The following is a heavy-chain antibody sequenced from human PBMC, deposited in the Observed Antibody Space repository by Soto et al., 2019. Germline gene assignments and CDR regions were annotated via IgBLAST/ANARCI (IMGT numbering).Heavy chain of an antibody. Sequence: PSETLSLTCTVSGGSISSYYWSWIRQPPGKGLEWIGYIYYSGSTYYNPSLKSRVTISVDRSKNQFSLKLSSVTAADTAVYYCARDRRHSRSSVGWIHPWGQGTLVTVSS. D-gene: IGHD6-6*01. CDR1: GGSISSYY. J-gene: IGHJ5*02. V-gene: IGHV4-59*12. CDR2: IYYSGST. CDR3: ARDRRHSRSSVGWIHP.